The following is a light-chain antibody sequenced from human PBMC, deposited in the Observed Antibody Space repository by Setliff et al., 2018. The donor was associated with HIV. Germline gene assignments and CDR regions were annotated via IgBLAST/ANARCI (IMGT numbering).Light chain of an antibody. CDR1: SSDVGGYNY. CDR2: EVN. V-gene: IGLV2-8*01. Sequence: QSVLTQPPSASGSPGQSVTISCTGTSSDVGGYNYVSWYQQHPGKAPKLMIFEVNKRASGVPDRFSGSKSGNTASLTVSGLQVADEADYYCSSYAGRNTLVFGGGTKVTVL. CDR3: SSYAGRNTLV. J-gene: IGLJ2*01.